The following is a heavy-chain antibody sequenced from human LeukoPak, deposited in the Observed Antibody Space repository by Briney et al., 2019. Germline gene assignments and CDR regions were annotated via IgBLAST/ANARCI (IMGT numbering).Heavy chain of an antibody. CDR2: IYYSGST. CDR1: GGSINSYY. Sequence: SETLSLTCTVSGGSINSYYWSWIRQPPGKGLEWIGYIYYSGSTNYNPSLKSRVTISVDTSKNQFSLKLSSVTAADTAVYYCARHGTGSYYIYWGQGTLVTVSS. D-gene: IGHD1-26*01. V-gene: IGHV4-59*08. CDR3: ARHGTGSYYIY. J-gene: IGHJ4*02.